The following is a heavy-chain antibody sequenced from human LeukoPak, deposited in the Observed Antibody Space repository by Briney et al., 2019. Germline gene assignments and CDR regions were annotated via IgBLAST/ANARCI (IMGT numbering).Heavy chain of an antibody. V-gene: IGHV6-1*01. Sequence: SQTLSLTCALSGDSVSSNSAAWNWIRQSPSRGLEWLGRTYYRSKWYNDYAVSVKSRITINPDTSKNQFSLQLNSVTPEDTAVYYCARGGRPPAGYYYYHMDVWGNGTTVTVSS. J-gene: IGHJ6*03. CDR1: GDSVSSNSAA. CDR3: ARGGRPPAGYYYYHMDV. CDR2: TYYRSKWYN. D-gene: IGHD6-6*01.